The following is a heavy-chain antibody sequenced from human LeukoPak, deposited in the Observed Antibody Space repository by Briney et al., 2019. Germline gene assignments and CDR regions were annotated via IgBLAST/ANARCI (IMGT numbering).Heavy chain of an antibody. D-gene: IGHD2-8*01. CDR3: ARDGWGVPAY. CDR2: IKQDGSEK. J-gene: IGHJ4*02. Sequence: GGSLRLSFAASGFTFSNYWMSWVRQAPVKGLEWVATIKQDGSEKYYVDSVRGRFTISRDNAKNSLYLQMNSLRAEDTAVYYCARDGWGVPAYWGQGTLVTVSS. CDR1: GFTFSNYW. V-gene: IGHV3-7*04.